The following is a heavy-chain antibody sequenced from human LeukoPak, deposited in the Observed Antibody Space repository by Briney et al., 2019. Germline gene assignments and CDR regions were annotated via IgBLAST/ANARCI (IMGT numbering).Heavy chain of an antibody. D-gene: IGHD3-22*01. CDR3: ARGSSVGYYDSSGYLSY. CDR2: ISSSGSTI. CDR1: GFTFSSYE. J-gene: IGHJ4*02. V-gene: IGHV3-48*03. Sequence: GGSLRLSCAASGFTFSSYEMNWVRQAPGKGLEWVSYISSSGSTIYYADPVKGRFTISRDNAKNSLYLQMNSLRAEDTAVYYCARGSSVGYYDSSGYLSYWGQGTLVTVSS.